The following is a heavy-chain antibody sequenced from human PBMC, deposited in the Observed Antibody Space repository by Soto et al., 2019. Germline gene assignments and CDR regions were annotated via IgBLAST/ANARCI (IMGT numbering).Heavy chain of an antibody. CDR2: IYYSGST. D-gene: IGHD3-3*01. CDR1: GGSISSYY. J-gene: IGHJ5*02. Sequence: SETLSLTCTVSGGSISSYYWSWIRQPPGKGLEWIGYIYYSGSTNYNPSLKSRVTISVDTSKNQFSLKLSSVTAADTAVYYCARANIRFDFWSGYAGVGDWFDPWGQGTLVTVSS. CDR3: ARANIRFDFWSGYAGVGDWFDP. V-gene: IGHV4-59*01.